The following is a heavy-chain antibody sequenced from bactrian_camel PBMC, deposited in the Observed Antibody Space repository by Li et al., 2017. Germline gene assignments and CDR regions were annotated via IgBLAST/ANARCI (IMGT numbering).Heavy chain of an antibody. V-gene: IGHV3S53*01. CDR1: GYTYNRNC. CDR3: EKGSL. CDR2: INSDNTP. D-gene: IGHD5*01. Sequence: HVQLVESGGGSVQAGGSLRLSCAASGYTYNRNCMAWFRQAPGDQSRWVGTINSDNTPHYRDDSVKGRFVISRDNANNIVYLHLTHLKIEDTAMYYCEKGSLRGQGTQVTV. J-gene: IGHJ4*01.